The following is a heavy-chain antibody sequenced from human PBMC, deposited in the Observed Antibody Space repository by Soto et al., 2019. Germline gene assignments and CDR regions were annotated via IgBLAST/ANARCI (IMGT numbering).Heavy chain of an antibody. CDR2: ISWNSGSI. CDR3: AKELRNYYYGMDV. V-gene: IGHV3-9*01. J-gene: IGHJ6*02. Sequence: GGSLRLSCAGSGFTFDDDAMHWCRQVPGKGLEWVSGISWNSGSIGYADSVKGRFTISRDNAKNSLYLQMNSLRAEDTALYYCAKELRNYYYGMDVWGQGTTVTVSS. D-gene: IGHD4-17*01. CDR1: GFTFDDDA.